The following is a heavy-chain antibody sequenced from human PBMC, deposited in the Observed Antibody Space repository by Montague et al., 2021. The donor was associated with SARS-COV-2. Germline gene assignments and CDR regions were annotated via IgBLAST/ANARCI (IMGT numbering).Heavy chain of an antibody. CDR2: INHSGST. V-gene: IGHV4-34*01. CDR3: ARGRGTALFRRVYFGMDV. Sequence: SETLSLTCAVYGGSFSGYYWSWIRPPPGKGLEWIGEINHSGSTNYNPSXXSRVTISVDTSKNQFSLKLSSVTAADTAVYYCARGRGTALFRRVYFGMDVWGQGTTVTVSS. CDR1: GGSFSGYY. D-gene: IGHD1-1*01. J-gene: IGHJ6*02.